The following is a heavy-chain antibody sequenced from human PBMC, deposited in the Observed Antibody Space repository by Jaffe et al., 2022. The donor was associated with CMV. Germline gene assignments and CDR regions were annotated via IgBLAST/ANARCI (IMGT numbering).Heavy chain of an antibody. J-gene: IGHJ5*02. V-gene: IGHV1-3*01. D-gene: IGHD2-15*01. CDR2: INAGNGNT. CDR3: ARSIKRDIVVVVAATTPWFDP. Sequence: QVQLVQSGAEVKKPGASVKVSCKASGYTFTSYAMHWVRQAPGQRLEWMGWINAGNGNTKYSQKFQGRVTITRDTSASTAYMELSSLRSEDTAVYYCARSIKRDIVVVVAATTPWFDPWGQGTLVTVSS. CDR1: GYTFTSYA.